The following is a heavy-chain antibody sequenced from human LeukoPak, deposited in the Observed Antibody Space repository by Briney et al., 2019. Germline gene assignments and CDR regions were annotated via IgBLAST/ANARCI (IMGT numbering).Heavy chain of an antibody. CDR1: GVTASDPA. V-gene: IGHV3-23*01. CDR3: LKDRYAVCVSVRPSFMDV. J-gene: IGHJ6*02. Sequence: GGSLRLSRGASGVTASDPAMRAVREAPRGGRYWVSNVSYRGCSTYFVDSVRGRFTISRDNSKNTLYLQMDSLRVEDTAIYYCLKDRYAVCVSVRPSFMDVWGQATTVDVSS. D-gene: IGHD1-1*01. CDR2: VSYRGCST.